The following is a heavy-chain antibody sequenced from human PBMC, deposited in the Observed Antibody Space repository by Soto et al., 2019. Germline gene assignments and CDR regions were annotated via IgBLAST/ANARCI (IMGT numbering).Heavy chain of an antibody. D-gene: IGHD1-26*01. CDR1: GFTFSSYG. Sequence: QVQLVESGGGVGQPGRSLRLSCAASGFTFSSYGMHWVRQAPGKGLEWVAVISYDGSNKYNADSVKGRFTISRDNSKNTLYLQMNSMRAEETAVYYCAKDLVGGVRYYYGMDVWGQGTTVTVSS. J-gene: IGHJ6*02. CDR3: AKDLVGGVRYYYGMDV. CDR2: ISYDGSNK. V-gene: IGHV3-30*18.